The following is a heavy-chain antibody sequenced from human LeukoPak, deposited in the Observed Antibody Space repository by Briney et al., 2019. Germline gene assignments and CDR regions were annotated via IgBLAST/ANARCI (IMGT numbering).Heavy chain of an antibody. CDR3: AATITMIVVGY. CDR2: MTHSGST. J-gene: IGHJ4*02. Sequence: KTSETLSLTCTVSGGSISSSSYYWSWIRQPPGKGLEWIGEMTHSGSTNYNPSLKSRVTISVDTSKNQFSLKLSSVTAADTAVYYCAATITMIVVGYWGQGTLVTVSS. V-gene: IGHV4-39*01. CDR1: GGSISSSSYY. D-gene: IGHD3-22*01.